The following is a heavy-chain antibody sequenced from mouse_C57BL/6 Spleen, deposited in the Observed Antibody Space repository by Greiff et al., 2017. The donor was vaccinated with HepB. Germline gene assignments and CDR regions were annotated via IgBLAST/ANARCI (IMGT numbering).Heavy chain of an antibody. Sequence: QVQLQQPGAELVMPGASVKLSCKASGYTFTSYWMHWVKQRPGQGLEWIGEIDPSDSYTNYNQKFKGKSTLTVDKSSSTAYMQLSSLTSEDSAVYYCARYGSGYVGWGQGTLVTVSA. CDR1: GYTFTSYW. V-gene: IGHV1-69*01. CDR2: IDPSDSYT. D-gene: IGHD3-2*02. CDR3: ARYGSGYVG. J-gene: IGHJ3*02.